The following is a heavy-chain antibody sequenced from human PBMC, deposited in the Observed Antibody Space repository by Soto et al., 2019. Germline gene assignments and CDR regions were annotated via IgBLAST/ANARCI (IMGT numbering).Heavy chain of an antibody. CDR3: ARPPRTGYQYGMDV. J-gene: IGHJ6*02. CDR1: GATFSSYA. V-gene: IGHV1-69*01. D-gene: IGHD1-1*01. CDR2: IIPVFETP. Sequence: QVQLVQSGAEVKKPGSSVKVSCKASGATFSSYAISWVRQAPGQGLEWMGGIIPVFETPTYAQKFQGRLTITADESTSTDYMELTSLTAEETAVYYCARPPRTGYQYGMDVWGQGTTVTVCS.